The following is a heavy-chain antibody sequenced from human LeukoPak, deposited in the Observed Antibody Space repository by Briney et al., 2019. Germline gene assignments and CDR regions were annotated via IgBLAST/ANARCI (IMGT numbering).Heavy chain of an antibody. D-gene: IGHD3-22*01. J-gene: IGHJ4*02. Sequence: PSQTLSLTCTVSGGSISSSDYYWSWIRQPPGKGLEWIGFMYYSGSTNYNPSLKSRVSMSVDTSKNQFSLRLSSVTAADTAVYYCARGGKNTMIGQRYYFDYWGQGALVTVSS. CDR2: MYYSGST. CDR3: ARGGKNTMIGQRYYFDY. V-gene: IGHV4-30-4*01. CDR1: GGSISSSDYY.